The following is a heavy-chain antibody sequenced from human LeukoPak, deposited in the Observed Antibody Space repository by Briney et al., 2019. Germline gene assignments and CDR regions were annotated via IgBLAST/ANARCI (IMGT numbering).Heavy chain of an antibody. CDR3: ARDRPLDYDFWSGYSDAFDI. J-gene: IGHJ3*02. Sequence: GGSLGLSCAASGFTFSSYSMNWVRQAPGKGLEWVSSISSSSSYIYYADSVKGRFTISRDNAKNSLYLQMNSLRAEDTAVYYCARDRPLDYDFWSGYSDAFDIWGQGTMVTVSS. D-gene: IGHD3-3*01. CDR2: ISSSSSYI. V-gene: IGHV3-21*01. CDR1: GFTFSSYS.